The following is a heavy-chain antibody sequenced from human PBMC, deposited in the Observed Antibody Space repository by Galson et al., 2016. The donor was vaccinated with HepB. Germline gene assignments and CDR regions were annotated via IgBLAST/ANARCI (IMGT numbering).Heavy chain of an antibody. V-gene: IGHV3-23*05. Sequence: SLRLSCAASGYTFSSYAMSWVRQAPGKGLEWISSLDGSGTWQHSSESLKGRFTISSDNGENTLFLQMNSLTPQDTAVYYCARGQGGFEGFVHWGHGTLVTVS. J-gene: IGHJ5*02. CDR3: ARGQGGFEGFVH. D-gene: IGHD3-10*01. CDR2: LDGSGTWQ. CDR1: GYTFSSYA.